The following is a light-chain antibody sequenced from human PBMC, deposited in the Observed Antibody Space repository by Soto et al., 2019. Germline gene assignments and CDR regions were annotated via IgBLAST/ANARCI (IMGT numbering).Light chain of an antibody. Sequence: EIVMTQSPATLSVSPWERATLSCRASQSVNSSYLAWYQQKPGQAPRLLIYGISKRATDIPDRFSGSGSGTEFTLTISSLQPEDFATYYCQQHGQWPITFGQGTRLEIK. CDR2: GIS. J-gene: IGKJ5*01. CDR1: QSVNSSY. V-gene: IGKV3D-15*01. CDR3: QQHGQWPIT.